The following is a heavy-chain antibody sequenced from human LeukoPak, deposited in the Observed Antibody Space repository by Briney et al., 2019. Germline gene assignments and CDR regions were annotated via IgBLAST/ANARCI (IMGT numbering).Heavy chain of an antibody. CDR2: ISSSGSTI. CDR1: GFAFSDYC. V-gene: IGHV3-11*01. J-gene: IGHJ6*02. D-gene: IGHD1-1*01. CDR3: ARPHFVGYPGAYYYYGMDV. Sequence: SGGSLRLSCAASGFAFSDYCMSWIRQAPGKGLEWVSYISSSGSTIYYADSVKGRFTISRDNAKNSLYLQMNSLRAEDTAVYYCARPHFVGYPGAYYYYGMDVWGQGTTVTVSS.